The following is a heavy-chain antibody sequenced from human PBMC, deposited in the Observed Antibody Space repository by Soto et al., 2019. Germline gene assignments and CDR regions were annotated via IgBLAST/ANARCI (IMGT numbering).Heavy chain of an antibody. CDR2: ISGSGGSP. Sequence: EVQLLESGGGLVQPGGPLRLSCAASGFTFNSYTMAWVHQAPGKGPEGVSSISGSGGSPSYADSVQGRIPISRDNSRNTISLLMNSLRAEDTATYYCAKARCTGNSCYVPDYWGHGSLVTVSS. D-gene: IGHD2-8*02. V-gene: IGHV3-23*01. J-gene: IGHJ4*01. CDR3: AKARCTGNSCYVPDY. CDR1: GFTFNSYT.